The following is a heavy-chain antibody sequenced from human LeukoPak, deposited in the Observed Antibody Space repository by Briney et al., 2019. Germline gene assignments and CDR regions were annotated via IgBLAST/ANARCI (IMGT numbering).Heavy chain of an antibody. D-gene: IGHD3-9*01. Sequence: GGSLRLSCAASGFTFDDYGMSWVRQAPGKGLQWVSSLGISGDYAWYAGSVKGRFTISRDRSKSTLYLQMNRLGAEDTAVYYCARGGGGNSDFLTTYTGASLSFDYWGQGALVTVSS. CDR3: ARGGGGNSDFLTTYTGASLSFDY. J-gene: IGHJ4*02. CDR2: LGISGDYA. CDR1: GFTFDDYG. V-gene: IGHV3-20*04.